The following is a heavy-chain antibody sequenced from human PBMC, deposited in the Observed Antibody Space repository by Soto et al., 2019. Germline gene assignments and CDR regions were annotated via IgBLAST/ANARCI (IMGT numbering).Heavy chain of an antibody. D-gene: IGHD3-3*01. CDR2: INHSGTT. V-gene: IGHV4-61*01. Sequence: SETLSLTCTVSGDSVSNTNYFWSWIRQPPGKGLEWIGDINHSGTTNYNPSLKSRVTISVDTSKNQFSLKLSSVTAADTAVYYCARGAGYDFWSGYLRYYYGMDVWGQGTTVTVSS. CDR3: ARGAGYDFWSGYLRYYYGMDV. CDR1: GDSVSNTNYF. J-gene: IGHJ6*02.